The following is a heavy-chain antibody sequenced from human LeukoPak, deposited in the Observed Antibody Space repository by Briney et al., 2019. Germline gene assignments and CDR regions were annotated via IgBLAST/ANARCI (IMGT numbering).Heavy chain of an antibody. D-gene: IGHD5-24*01. CDR2: IIPIFGTA. V-gene: IGHV1-69*13. CDR1: GYTFSSYG. J-gene: IGHJ3*02. Sequence: SVKVSCKASGYTFSSYGITWARQAPGQGLEWMGGIIPIFGTANYAQKFQGRVTITADESTGTAYMELSSLRSEDTAVYYCARSQGIEMATMTDAFDIRGQGTMVTVSS. CDR3: ARSQGIEMATMTDAFDI.